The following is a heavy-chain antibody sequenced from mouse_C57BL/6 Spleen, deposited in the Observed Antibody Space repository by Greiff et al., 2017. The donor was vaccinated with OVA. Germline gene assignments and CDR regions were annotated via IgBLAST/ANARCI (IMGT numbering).Heavy chain of an antibody. J-gene: IGHJ2*01. D-gene: IGHD2-1*01. CDR2: IYPGGGYT. CDR3: ARGGNYGFDY. CDR1: GYTFTNYW. Sequence: VKLVESGAELVRPGTSVKMSCKASGYTFTNYWIGWAKQRPGHGLEWIGDIYPGGGYTNYNEKFKGKATLTADKSSSTAYMQFSSLTSEDSAIYYCARGGNYGFDYWGQGTTLTVSS. V-gene: IGHV1-63*01.